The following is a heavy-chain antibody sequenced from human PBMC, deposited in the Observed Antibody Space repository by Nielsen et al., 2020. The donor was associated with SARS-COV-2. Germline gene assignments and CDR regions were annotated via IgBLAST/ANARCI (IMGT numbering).Heavy chain of an antibody. V-gene: IGHV4-34*01. CDR1: GGSFSGYY. D-gene: IGHD3-9*01. CDR3: ASYYDILTGYYTTDY. Sequence: SETLSLTCAVYGGSFSGYYWSWIRQPPGKGLEWIGEINHSGSTNYNPSLKSRVTISVDTSKNQFSLKLSSVTAADTAVYYCASYYDILTGYYTTDYWGQGTLVTVSS. CDR2: INHSGST. J-gene: IGHJ4*02.